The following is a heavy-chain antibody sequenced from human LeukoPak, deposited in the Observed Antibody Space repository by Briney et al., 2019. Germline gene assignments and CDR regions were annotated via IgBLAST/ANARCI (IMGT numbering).Heavy chain of an antibody. J-gene: IGHJ4*02. CDR2: ISSSGSTI. V-gene: IGHV3-48*03. Sequence: GGSLRLSCAASGFTFSSYEMNWVRQAPGKGLEWVSYISSSGSTIYYADSVKGRFTISRDNAKNSLYLQMNSLRAEDTALYYCAKDIYYGSGSAFDYWGQGTLVTVSS. D-gene: IGHD3-10*01. CDR3: AKDIYYGSGSAFDY. CDR1: GFTFSSYE.